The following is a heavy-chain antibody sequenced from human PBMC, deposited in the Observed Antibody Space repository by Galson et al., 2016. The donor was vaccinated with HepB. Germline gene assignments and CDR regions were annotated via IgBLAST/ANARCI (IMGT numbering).Heavy chain of an antibody. CDR1: GGTFSTYA. CDR2: IVPIYDTV. V-gene: IGHV1-69*13. CDR3: ARGIASAGYYFDF. Sequence: SVKVSCKASGGTFSTYAMTWVRQAPGQGLEWIGGIVPIYDTVNYTQKFQGRVTITADESTSTAYLELSGLRSEDTATYYCARGIASAGYYFDFWGQGTLVTVSS. J-gene: IGHJ4*02. D-gene: IGHD1-1*01.